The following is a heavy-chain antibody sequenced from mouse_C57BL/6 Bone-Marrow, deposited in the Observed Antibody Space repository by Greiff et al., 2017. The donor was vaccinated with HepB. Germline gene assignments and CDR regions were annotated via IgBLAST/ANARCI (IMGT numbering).Heavy chain of an antibody. CDR3: AVYGNYDY. J-gene: IGHJ2*01. CDR2: IYPGDGDT. Sequence: VESGASVKISCKASGYAFSSSWMNWVKQRPGKGLEWIGRIYPGDGDTNYNGKFKGKATLTADKSSSTAYMQLSSLTSEDSAVYFCAVYGNYDYWGQGTTLTVSS. V-gene: IGHV1-82*01. CDR1: GYAFSSSW. D-gene: IGHD2-1*01.